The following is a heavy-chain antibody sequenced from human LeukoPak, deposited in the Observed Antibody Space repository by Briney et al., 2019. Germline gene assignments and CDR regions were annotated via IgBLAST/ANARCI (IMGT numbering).Heavy chain of an antibody. V-gene: IGHV3-53*01. CDR1: GFTVSNTY. J-gene: IGHJ4*02. D-gene: IGHD4-17*01. CDR2: IYSRGST. CDR3: ARSHDYGDYYFDY. Sequence: GGSLRLSCAVSGFTVSNTYMNWVRQAPRKGLEWVSVIYSRGSTYYADSVKGRFAISRDNSKNTLFLQMNSLSAEDTAMYYCARSHDYGDYYFDYWGQGTLVTVSS.